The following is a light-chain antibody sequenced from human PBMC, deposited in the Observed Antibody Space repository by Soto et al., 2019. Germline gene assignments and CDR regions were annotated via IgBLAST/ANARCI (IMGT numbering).Light chain of an antibody. CDR2: EVT. V-gene: IGLV2-8*01. CDR3: SSHAGIINVI. Sequence: QSALTQPPSASGSPGQSVTISCTGTSSDVGGYDSVSWYQQHPGKAPKLIIYEVTKRPSGVPYRFSGSRSGYTASLTVSGLQTEDEADYYCSSHAGIINVIFGGGTQLTVL. J-gene: IGLJ2*01. CDR1: SSDVGGYDS.